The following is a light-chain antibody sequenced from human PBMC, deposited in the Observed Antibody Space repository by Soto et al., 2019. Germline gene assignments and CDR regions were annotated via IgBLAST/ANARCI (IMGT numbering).Light chain of an antibody. V-gene: IGKV1-27*01. CDR1: QGISSY. CDR2: AAS. Sequence: DIQMTQSPSSLSASVGDRVNVTCRASQGISSYLAWYQQRPGKVPKLLISAASTLQPGVPSRFSGTGSGTDFTLTISSLQPEDVATYYCLKYNSAPWTFGQGTKVEI. CDR3: LKYNSAPWT. J-gene: IGKJ1*01.